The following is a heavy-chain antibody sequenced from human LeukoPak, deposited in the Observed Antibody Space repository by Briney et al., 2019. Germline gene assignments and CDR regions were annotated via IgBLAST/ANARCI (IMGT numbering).Heavy chain of an antibody. CDR3: AKAVAYCSGGNCYSAFDY. J-gene: IGHJ4*02. V-gene: IGHV3-23*01. CDR1: GFTFSSYA. Sequence: GGSLRLSCAASGFTFSSYAMSWVRQAPGKGLEWVSAISGSGGSTYYADSVKGRFTISRDNSKNTLYLQMNSLRAGDTAVYYCAKAVAYCSGGNCYSAFDYWGQGTLVTVSS. D-gene: IGHD2-15*01. CDR2: ISGSGGST.